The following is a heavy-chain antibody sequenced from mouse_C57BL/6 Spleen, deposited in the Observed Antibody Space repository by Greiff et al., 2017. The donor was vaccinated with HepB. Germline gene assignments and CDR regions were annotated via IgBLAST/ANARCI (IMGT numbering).Heavy chain of an antibody. CDR2: IDPSDSYT. J-gene: IGHJ1*03. V-gene: IGHV1-69*01. CDR1: GYTFTSYW. Sequence: QVQLQQPGAELVMPGASVKLSCKASGYTFTSYWMHWVKQRPGQGLEWIGEIDPSDSYTNYNQKFKGKSILTVDKSSSTAYMQLSSLTSEDSAVYYCERKSFDGWGTGTTVTVSS. CDR3: ERKSFDG.